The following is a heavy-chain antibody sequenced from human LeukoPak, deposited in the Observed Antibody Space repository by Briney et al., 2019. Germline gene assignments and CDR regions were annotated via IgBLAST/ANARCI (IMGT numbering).Heavy chain of an antibody. V-gene: IGHV3-30-3*02. CDR3: AKRIPNYYGMDV. Sequence: GGSLRLSCAASGFTFNSYAMHWVRQAPGKGLEWVAVISYDGNKKYYADSVKGRFTISRDTSKNKVFVQMNSLRAEDTAVYYCAKRIPNYYGMDVWGQGTTVTVSS. CDR1: GFTFNSYA. CDR2: ISYDGNKK. D-gene: IGHD2-15*01. J-gene: IGHJ6*02.